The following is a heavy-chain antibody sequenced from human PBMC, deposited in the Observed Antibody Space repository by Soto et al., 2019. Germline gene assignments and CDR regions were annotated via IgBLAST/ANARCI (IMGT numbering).Heavy chain of an antibody. V-gene: IGHV4-59*01. D-gene: IGHD6-6*01. Sequence: SETLSLTCTVSGGSISSYYWSWIRQPPGKGLEWIGYIYYSGSTNYNPSLKSRVTISVDTSKNQFSLKLSSVTAADTAVYYCARAGRVFNWFDPWGQGTMVTSPQ. CDR2: IYYSGST. CDR3: ARAGRVFNWFDP. CDR1: GGSISSYY. J-gene: IGHJ5*02.